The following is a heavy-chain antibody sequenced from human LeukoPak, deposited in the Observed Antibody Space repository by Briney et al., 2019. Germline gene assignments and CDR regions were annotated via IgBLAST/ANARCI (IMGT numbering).Heavy chain of an antibody. J-gene: IGHJ4*02. D-gene: IGHD5-12*01. CDR2: IIPIFGTA. V-gene: IGHV1-69*05. Sequence: AASVKVSCKASGGTFSSYAISWVRQAPGQGLEWMGRIIPIFGTANYAQKFQGRVTITTDESTSTAYMELSSLRSEDTAVYYCATVAPTPRDFDYWGQGTLVTVSS. CDR3: ATVAPTPRDFDY. CDR1: GGTFSSYA.